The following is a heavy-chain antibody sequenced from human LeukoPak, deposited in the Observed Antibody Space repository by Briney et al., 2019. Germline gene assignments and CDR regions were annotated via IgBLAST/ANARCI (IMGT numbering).Heavy chain of an antibody. J-gene: IGHJ6*03. CDR1: GYTFTGDY. Sequence: GASVKVSCKASGYTFTGDYMRWVRQAPGQGLGWMGWINPNSGGTNYAQKFQGRVTMTRDTSISTAYMELSRLRSDDTAVYYCAREGDSHMDVWGKGTTVTVSS. V-gene: IGHV1-2*02. CDR2: INPNSGGT. D-gene: IGHD3-16*01. CDR3: AREGDSHMDV.